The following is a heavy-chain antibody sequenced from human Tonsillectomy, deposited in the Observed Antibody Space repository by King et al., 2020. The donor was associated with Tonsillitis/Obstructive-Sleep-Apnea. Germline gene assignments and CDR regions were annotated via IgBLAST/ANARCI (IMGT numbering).Heavy chain of an antibody. CDR1: GYTFTGYY. D-gene: IGHD2-15*01. V-gene: IGHV1-2*06. Sequence: QLVQSGAEVKKPGASVKVSCKASGYTFTGYYMHWVRQAPGQGLEWMGRINPNSGGTNYAKKFQGRVTMTRDTSISTAYMELSRLRSDDTAVYYCARAYGGSPRVDYWGQGTLVTVSS. CDR2: INPNSGGT. J-gene: IGHJ4*02. CDR3: ARAYGGSPRVDY.